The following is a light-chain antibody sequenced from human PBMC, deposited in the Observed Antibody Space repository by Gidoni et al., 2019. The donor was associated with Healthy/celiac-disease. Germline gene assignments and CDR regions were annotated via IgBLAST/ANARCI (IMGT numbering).Light chain of an antibody. CDR2: QDS. V-gene: IGLV3-1*01. J-gene: IGLJ2*01. CDR1: KLGDKY. CDR3: QAWDSSRVV. Sequence: SYELTQPPSVSVSPGQTASITCSGDKLGDKYACWYQQKPGQSPVLVIYQDSKRPSGIPERFSGSNSGNTATLTIIGTQAMDEADYYCQAWDSSRVVFGGGNKLTVL.